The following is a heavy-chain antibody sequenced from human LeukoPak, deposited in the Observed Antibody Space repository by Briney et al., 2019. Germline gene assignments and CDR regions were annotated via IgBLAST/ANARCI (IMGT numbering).Heavy chain of an antibody. CDR1: GFILSNHE. Sequence: GGSVRLSCAASGFILSNHEMVWVRQAPGRGLECVGRSRNKVNSYTTKDDASVKGRFTISRDDSNNSLYLQMNSVKSEDTAVYYCVAMIRGVGYWGQGTLATVSP. V-gene: IGHV3-72*01. CDR2: SRNKVNSYTT. CDR3: VAMIRGVGY. D-gene: IGHD3-10*01. J-gene: IGHJ4*02.